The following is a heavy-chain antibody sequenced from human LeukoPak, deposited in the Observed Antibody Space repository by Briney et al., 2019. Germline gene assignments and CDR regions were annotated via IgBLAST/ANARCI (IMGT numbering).Heavy chain of an antibody. CDR2: IYYSGST. D-gene: IGHD4-17*01. V-gene: IGHV4-30-4*01. CDR1: GGSISSSDYY. Sequence: SETLSLTCTVSGGSISSSDYYWSWIRQPPGKGLEWIGYIYYSGSTYYNPSLKSRVTISVDTSKNQFSLKLSSVTAADTAVYYCARESDGDYADYWGQGTLVTVSS. CDR3: ARESDGDYADY. J-gene: IGHJ4*02.